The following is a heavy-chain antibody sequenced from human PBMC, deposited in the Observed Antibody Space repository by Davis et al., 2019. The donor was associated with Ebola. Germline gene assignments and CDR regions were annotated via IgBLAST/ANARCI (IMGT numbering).Heavy chain of an antibody. J-gene: IGHJ4*02. CDR2: INAGNGYA. CDR1: GFTFTTYT. D-gene: IGHD2-21*01. Sequence: AASVKVSCKASGFTFTTYTMDWVRQAPGQSLEWIGKINAGNGYADYSQRFQGRVTITRDTSATTTYMELSSLRSEDTAVYYCASPREGWCDYWGQGTLVTVSS. V-gene: IGHV1-3*01. CDR3: ASPREGWCDY.